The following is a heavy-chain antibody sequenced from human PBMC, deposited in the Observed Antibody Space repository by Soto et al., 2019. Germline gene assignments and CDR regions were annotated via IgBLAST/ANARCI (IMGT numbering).Heavy chain of an antibody. D-gene: IGHD2-2*03. Sequence: SVKVSCKASGGTFSSYAISWVRQAPGQGLEWMGGIIPIFGTANYAQKFQGRVTITADESTSTAYMELSSLRAEDTAVYYCARDHGYCSSTSCYPQQDAFDIWGQGTMVTVSS. CDR1: GGTFSSYA. V-gene: IGHV1-69*13. CDR2: IIPIFGTA. J-gene: IGHJ3*02. CDR3: ARDHGYCSSTSCYPQQDAFDI.